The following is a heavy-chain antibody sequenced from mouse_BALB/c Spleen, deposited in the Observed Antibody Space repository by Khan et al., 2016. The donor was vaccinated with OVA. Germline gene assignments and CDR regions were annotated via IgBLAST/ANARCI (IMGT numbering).Heavy chain of an antibody. D-gene: IGHD1-1*01. V-gene: IGHV3-2*02. CDR3: SRSVTITTVVATDFDY. J-gene: IGHJ2*01. Sequence: EVQLQESGPGLVKPSQSLSLTCTVTGYSITSDYAWNWIRQFPENKLEWMGYISYSGRTSYNPYLKSRISITRDKSKNQFFLQLNSVTTEDTATSYCSRSVTITTVVATDFDYWRQGTTLTVSS. CDR2: ISYSGRT. CDR1: GYSITSDYA.